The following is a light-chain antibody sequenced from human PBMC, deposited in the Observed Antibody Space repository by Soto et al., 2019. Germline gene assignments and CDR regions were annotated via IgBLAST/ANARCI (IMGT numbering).Light chain of an antibody. J-gene: IGKJ4*01. V-gene: IGKV1-5*01. CDR2: DAS. CDR3: QQYNTYFLT. Sequence: DIQMTQSPSTLSASVGDRVTITCRASQSVSNWLAWYQQKPGKAPKLLIYDASSLETGVPSRFSGSGFGTEFTLTISSLQPDDFGSYHCQQYNTYFLTFGGGTKVEI. CDR1: QSVSNW.